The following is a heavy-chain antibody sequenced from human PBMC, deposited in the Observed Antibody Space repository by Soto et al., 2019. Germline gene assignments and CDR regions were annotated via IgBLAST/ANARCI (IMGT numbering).Heavy chain of an antibody. V-gene: IGHV1-46*03. CDR3: ARDLVGSYYDFWSGYPGTCVD. CDR2: INPSGGST. J-gene: IGHJ4*02. CDR1: GYTFTSYY. D-gene: IGHD3-3*01. Sequence: QVQLVQSGAEVKKPGASVKVSCKASGYTFTSYYMHLVPQAPGQGLEWMGIINPSGGSTSYAQKFQGRVTMTRDPSTSTVYMELSSLRSEDTAVYYCARDLVGSYYDFWSGYPGTCVDWCQGTLVTVSS.